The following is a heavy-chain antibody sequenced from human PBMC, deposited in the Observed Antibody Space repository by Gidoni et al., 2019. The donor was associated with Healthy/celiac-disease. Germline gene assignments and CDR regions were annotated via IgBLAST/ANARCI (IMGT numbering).Heavy chain of an antibody. CDR1: GFTCSDYD. D-gene: IGHD3-10*01. CDR3: ATGHYGSGSLPAGWFDP. Sequence: QVPLVESGGGLVKPGGSLGLSWAASGFTCSDYDMSLLRQAPGKGLEWFSYISSSGSTISSADSVKGRFTFSRDNAKNSLYLQMNSLRAEDTAVYYCATGHYGSGSLPAGWFDPWGQGTLVTVSS. CDR2: ISSSGSTI. J-gene: IGHJ5*02. V-gene: IGHV3-11*01.